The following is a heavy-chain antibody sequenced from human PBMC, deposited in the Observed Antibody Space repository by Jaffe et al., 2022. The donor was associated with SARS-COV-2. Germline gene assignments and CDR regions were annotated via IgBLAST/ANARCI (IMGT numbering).Heavy chain of an antibody. CDR2: IDDSGDIT. Sequence: EVHLLGSGGGLVQPGGSLRLSCAASGFTFSSYAMSWVRQAPGKGLEWVSSIDDSGDITSYGDSVKGRFTISRDNSKNTLYLQMNSLRAEDTAVYYCAKKRGAPHYFDYWGQGTLVTVSS. V-gene: IGHV3-23*01. CDR3: AKKRGAPHYFDY. CDR1: GFTFSSYA. J-gene: IGHJ4*02.